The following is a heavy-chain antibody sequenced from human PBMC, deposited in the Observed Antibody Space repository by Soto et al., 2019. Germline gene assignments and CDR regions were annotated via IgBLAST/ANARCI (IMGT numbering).Heavy chain of an antibody. J-gene: IGHJ6*02. CDR1: GYTFTGYY. CDR3: AREGGQGGGEYYYYGMDV. CDR2: INPNSGGT. Sequence: QVQLVQSGAEVKKPGASVKVSCKASGYTFTGYYMHWVRQAPGQGLEWMGWINPNSGGTNYAQKFKGWVTMPRDTSISTAYMELSRLRSDDTAVYYGAREGGQGGGEYYYYGMDVWGQGTTVTVSS. V-gene: IGHV1-2*04. D-gene: IGHD2-15*01.